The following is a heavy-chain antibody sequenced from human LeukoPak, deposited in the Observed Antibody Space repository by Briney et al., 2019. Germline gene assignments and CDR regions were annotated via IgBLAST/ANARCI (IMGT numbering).Heavy chain of an antibody. CDR1: GFTVSSNY. D-gene: IGHD2-15*01. J-gene: IGHJ4*02. Sequence: GGSLRLSCAASGFTVSSNYMSWVRQAPGKGLEWVSVIYSGGSTYYADSVKGRFTISRDNSKNTLYLQMNSLRAEDTAEYYCARDSCSGGSCYYYFDYWGQGTLVTVSS. CDR3: ARDSCSGGSCYYYFDY. CDR2: IYSGGST. V-gene: IGHV3-66*01.